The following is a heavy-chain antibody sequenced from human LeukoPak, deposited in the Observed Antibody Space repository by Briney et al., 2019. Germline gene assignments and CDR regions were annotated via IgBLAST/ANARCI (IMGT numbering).Heavy chain of an antibody. D-gene: IGHD6-19*01. J-gene: IGHJ4*02. CDR1: GYTFTGYY. CDR3: ARSVAVAGSPLGY. V-gene: IGHV1-2*02. Sequence: ASVKVSCKASGYTFTGYYMHWVRRAPGRGLEWMGWINPNSGGTNYAQKFQGRVTMTRDTSISTAYMELSRLRSDDTAVYYCARSVAVAGSPLGYWGQGTLVTVSS. CDR2: INPNSGGT.